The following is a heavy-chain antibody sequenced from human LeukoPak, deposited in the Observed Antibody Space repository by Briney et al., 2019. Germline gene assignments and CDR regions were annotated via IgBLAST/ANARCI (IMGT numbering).Heavy chain of an antibody. CDR2: ISSSSSYI. D-gene: IGHD2-2*01. CDR1: GFTFSSYS. J-gene: IGHJ5*02. V-gene: IGHV3-21*01. Sequence: PGGSLRLSCAASGFTFSSYSMNWVRQAPGKGLEWVSSISSSSSYIYYADSVKGRFTISRDNAKNSLYLQMNSLRAEDTAVYYCAIFPMKVSAVPAARKTNWFDPWGQGTLVTVSS. CDR3: AIFPMKVSAVPAARKTNWFDP.